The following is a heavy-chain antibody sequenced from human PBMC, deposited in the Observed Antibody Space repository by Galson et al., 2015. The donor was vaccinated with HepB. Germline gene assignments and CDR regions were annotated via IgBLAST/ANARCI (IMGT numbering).Heavy chain of an antibody. D-gene: IGHD2-15*01. CDR3: AREQRYCSATTCPSARGLFDY. V-gene: IGHV3-30*19. CDR2: LSYDGGSI. J-gene: IGHJ4*02. Sequence: SLRLSCAASGFIFSNHHIHWARQVPGKGLEWVAVLSYDGGSILYADSVKGRFIISRDNSKNTLHLLMNSLTAEDTAVYYCAREQRYCSATTCPSARGLFDYWGQGTLVTVSS. CDR1: GFIFSNHH.